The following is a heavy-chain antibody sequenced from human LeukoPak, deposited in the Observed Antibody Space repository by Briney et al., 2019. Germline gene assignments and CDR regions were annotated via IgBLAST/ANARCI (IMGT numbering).Heavy chain of an antibody. CDR2: IYYSGST. CDR1: GGSISSGDYY. CDR3: ARARLGYYGSGSYYDLGAFDI. V-gene: IGHV4-30-4*01. Sequence: SETLSLTCTVSGGSISSGDYYWSWIRQPPGKGLEWIGYIYYSGSTYYNPSLKSRVTISVDTSKNQFSLKLSSVTAADTAVYYCARARLGYYGSGSYYDLGAFDIWGQGTMVTVSS. J-gene: IGHJ3*02. D-gene: IGHD3-10*01.